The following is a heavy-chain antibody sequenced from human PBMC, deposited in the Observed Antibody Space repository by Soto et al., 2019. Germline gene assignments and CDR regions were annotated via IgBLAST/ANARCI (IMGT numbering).Heavy chain of an antibody. Sequence: QPGGSLRLSCSASGFTFSSYAMHWVRQAPGKGLEYVSAISSNGGSTYYADSVKGRFTISRDNSKNTLYLQMSSLRAEDTAVYYCVKEYRAAAGAGASFDYWGQGTLVTVSS. CDR1: GFTFSSYA. CDR3: VKEYRAAAGAGASFDY. D-gene: IGHD6-13*01. J-gene: IGHJ4*02. V-gene: IGHV3-64D*08. CDR2: ISSNGGST.